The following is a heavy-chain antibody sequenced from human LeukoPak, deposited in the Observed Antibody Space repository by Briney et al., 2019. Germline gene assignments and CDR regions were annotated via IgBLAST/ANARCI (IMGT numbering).Heavy chain of an antibody. CDR2: IYYSGST. D-gene: IGHD4-17*01. J-gene: IGHJ6*03. Sequence: PSETLSLTCTVSGGSISSYYWSWIRQPPGKGLEWIGYIYYSGSTNYNPSLKSRVTISVDTSKNQFSLKLSSVTAADTAVYYCARDKTATVTTGSLYYYYYYMDVWGKGTTVTVSS. V-gene: IGHV4-59*01. CDR3: ARDKTATVTTGSLYYYYYYMDV. CDR1: GGSISSYY.